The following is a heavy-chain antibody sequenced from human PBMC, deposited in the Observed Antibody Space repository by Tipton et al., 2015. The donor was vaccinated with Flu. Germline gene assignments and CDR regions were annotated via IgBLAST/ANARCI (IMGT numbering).Heavy chain of an antibody. CDR3: ARGRSMVRALMGVYGMDV. Sequence: SGFTFSSYGMHWVRQAPGKGLEWVTVISYDGSVQTYVDSVKGRFTISRDFSKNTLYLQMDSLRADDTAVYYCARGRSMVRALMGVYGMDVWGQGIMVTVSS. D-gene: IGHD3-10*01. V-gene: IGHV3-33*05. CDR2: ISYDGSVQ. CDR1: GFTFSSYG. J-gene: IGHJ6*02.